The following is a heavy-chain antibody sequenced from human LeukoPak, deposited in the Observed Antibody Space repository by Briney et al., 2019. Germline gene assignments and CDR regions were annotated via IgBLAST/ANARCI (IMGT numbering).Heavy chain of an antibody. Sequence: SETLSLTCTVSGGSISSSSYYWGWIRQPPGKGLEWIGSIYYSGSTYYNPSLKSRVTISVDTSKNQFSLKLSSVTAADTAVYYCARDYRGYGSGAPFDSWGQGTLVTVSS. CDR2: IYYSGST. D-gene: IGHD3-10*01. CDR1: GGSISSSSYY. CDR3: ARDYRGYGSGAPFDS. V-gene: IGHV4-39*07. J-gene: IGHJ4*02.